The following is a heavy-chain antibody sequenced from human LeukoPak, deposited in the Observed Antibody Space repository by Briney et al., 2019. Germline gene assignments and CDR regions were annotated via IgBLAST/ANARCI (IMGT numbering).Heavy chain of an antibody. V-gene: IGHV4-31*03. J-gene: IGHJ4*02. Sequence: KTSQTLSLACTVSGGSISSGGYYWSWIRQHPGKGLEWIGYIYYSGSTYYNPSLKSRVTISVDTSKNQFSLKLSSVTAADTAVYYCARADYAEGFDYWGQGTLVTVSS. CDR2: IYYSGST. D-gene: IGHD4-17*01. CDR1: GGSISSGGYY. CDR3: ARADYAEGFDY.